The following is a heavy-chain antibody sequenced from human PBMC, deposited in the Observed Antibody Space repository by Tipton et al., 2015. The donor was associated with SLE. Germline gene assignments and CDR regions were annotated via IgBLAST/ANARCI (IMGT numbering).Heavy chain of an antibody. CDR1: GGSISSGGYY. J-gene: IGHJ4*02. V-gene: IGHV4-31*03. CDR2: IYQSGST. Sequence: TLSLTCTVSGGSISSGGYYWSWIRQHPGKDLELIGFIYQSGSTYYNPSLRSRVMISLDRSKNQFSLNLTSLTAADTAVYLCAIWNRLRSTVDYWGQGKLVSVSS. CDR3: AIWNRLRSTVDY. D-gene: IGHD1/OR15-1a*01.